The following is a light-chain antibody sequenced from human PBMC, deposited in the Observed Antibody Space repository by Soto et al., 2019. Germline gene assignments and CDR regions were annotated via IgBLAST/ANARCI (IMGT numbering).Light chain of an antibody. V-gene: IGKV3-15*01. Sequence: EIVMTQSPATLSVSPGERATLSCRASQSVGSNLAWYQQKPGQAPRLLIYEASTRATGIPARFSGSGSATEFTLTIRSLQSEDFAVYYCQQYNNWPPLYTFSQGTKLEIK. CDR3: QQYNNWPPLYT. CDR2: EAS. J-gene: IGKJ2*01. CDR1: QSVGSN.